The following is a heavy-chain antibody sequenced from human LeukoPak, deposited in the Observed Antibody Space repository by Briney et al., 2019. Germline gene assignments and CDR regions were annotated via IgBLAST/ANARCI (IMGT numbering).Heavy chain of an antibody. Sequence: GGSLRLSCAASGFTFSSYAMHWVRQAPGKGLEWVAVISYDGSNKYYADSVKGRFTISRDNSKNTLYLQMNSLRAEDTAVYYCARDRQQWLIRGGDHWGQGTLVTVSS. CDR2: ISYDGSNK. J-gene: IGHJ4*02. V-gene: IGHV3-30-3*01. CDR1: GFTFSSYA. CDR3: ARDRQQWLIRGGDH. D-gene: IGHD6-19*01.